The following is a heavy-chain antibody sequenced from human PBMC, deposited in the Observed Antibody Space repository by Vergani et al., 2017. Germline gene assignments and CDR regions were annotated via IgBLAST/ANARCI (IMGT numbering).Heavy chain of an antibody. J-gene: IGHJ4*02. CDR2: IYYSGST. V-gene: IGHV4-39*07. CDR3: AGVDRRNQHFDY. CDR1: GGSISSSSYY. D-gene: IGHD1-14*01. Sequence: QLQLQESGPGLVKPSETLSLTCTVSGGSISSSSYYWGWIGQPPGKGLEWIGSIYYSGSTYYNPSPKSRVTISVDTPKNQFSLKLSSVTAADTAVYYCAGVDRRNQHFDYWGQGTLVTVSS.